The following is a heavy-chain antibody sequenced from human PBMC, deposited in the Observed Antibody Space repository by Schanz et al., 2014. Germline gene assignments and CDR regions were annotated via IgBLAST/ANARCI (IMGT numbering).Heavy chain of an antibody. CDR1: GFTLSNSD. Sequence: VQLVESGGGLVKPGGSLRLSCAASGFTLSNSDMHWVRQGTGKGLEWVSTIGYLGDTFYPDSVKGRFTVSRDSGQNSLYHQMISLRAGDTAVYYCARGTDWNLHYWGQGALXTVSS. CDR2: IGYLGDT. CDR3: ARGTDWNLHY. J-gene: IGHJ4*02. V-gene: IGHV3-13*01. D-gene: IGHD1-1*01.